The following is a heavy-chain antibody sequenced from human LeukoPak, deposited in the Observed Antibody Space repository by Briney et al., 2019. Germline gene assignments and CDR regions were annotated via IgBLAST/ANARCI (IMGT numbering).Heavy chain of an antibody. D-gene: IGHD2-15*01. CDR2: INHSGST. J-gene: IGHJ5*02. CDR1: GGSFSGYY. CDR3: AREREDGWFDP. Sequence: PSETLSPTCAVYGGSFSGYYWSWIRQPPGKGLEWIGEINHSGSTNYNPSLKSRVTISVDTSKNQFSLKLSSVTAADTAVYYCAREREDGWFDPWGQGTLVTVSS. V-gene: IGHV4-34*01.